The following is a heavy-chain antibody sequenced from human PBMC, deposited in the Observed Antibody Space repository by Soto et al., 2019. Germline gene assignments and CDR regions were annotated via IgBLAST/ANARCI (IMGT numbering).Heavy chain of an antibody. CDR2: IYYRGST. Sequence: QLQLQESGPGLVKPSETLSLTCTVSGGSISSSSYYWGWIRQPPGKGLEWIGSIYYRGSTYYKPYLKSRVTISVDTTKNQFFLKPSSVTAADQAVYYCVRRDSSPHYRYRGQGTMVTVSS. V-gene: IGHV4-39*01. J-gene: IGHJ4*02. CDR1: GGSISSSSYY. CDR3: VRRDSSPHYRY. D-gene: IGHD2-15*01.